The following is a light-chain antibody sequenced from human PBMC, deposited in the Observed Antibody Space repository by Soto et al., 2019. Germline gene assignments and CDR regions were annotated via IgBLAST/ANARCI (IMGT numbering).Light chain of an antibody. Sequence: EIVLTQSPASLSLSPGERATLSCRASQSVSNYLAWYQQKPGQAPRLLIYDASNRATGIPARFSGSGSGTXXXXXXXXLEPXDFXXXXXXXRSNWPWTFGQGTKVEIK. CDR2: DAS. CDR1: QSVSNY. V-gene: IGKV3-11*01. J-gene: IGKJ1*01. CDR3: XXRSNWPWT.